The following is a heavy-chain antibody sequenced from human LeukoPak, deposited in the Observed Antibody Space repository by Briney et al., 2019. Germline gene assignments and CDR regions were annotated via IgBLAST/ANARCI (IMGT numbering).Heavy chain of an antibody. J-gene: IGHJ6*03. CDR2: ISYDGSNK. CDR3: ARADSSIAARLSRSSIFNYYYYMDV. V-gene: IGHV3-30*03. D-gene: IGHD6-6*01. Sequence: PGGSLSLSCAASGFTLSSYDMHWVRQAPGKGLEWVAAISYDGSNKYYADSVKGRFTISRDNSKNTLFLQMNRLRAEDTAVYYCARADSSIAARLSRSSIFNYYYYMDVWGRGTTVTVSS. CDR1: GFTLSSYD.